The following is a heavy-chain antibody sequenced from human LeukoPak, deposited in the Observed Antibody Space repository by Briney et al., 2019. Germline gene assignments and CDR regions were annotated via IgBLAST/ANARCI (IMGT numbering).Heavy chain of an antibody. CDR2: ISYDESDK. CDR1: GFTFSTYG. Sequence: GGSLRLSCAASGFTFSTYGMTWVRQAPGKGLEWVAVISYDESDKYYADSVNGRFTISRDNSKNTLYLQMNSLRPEDTAVYYCAKGVVAATNAAYYGMDVWGQGTTVTVSS. V-gene: IGHV3-30*18. CDR3: AKGVVAATNAAYYGMDV. D-gene: IGHD2-15*01. J-gene: IGHJ6*02.